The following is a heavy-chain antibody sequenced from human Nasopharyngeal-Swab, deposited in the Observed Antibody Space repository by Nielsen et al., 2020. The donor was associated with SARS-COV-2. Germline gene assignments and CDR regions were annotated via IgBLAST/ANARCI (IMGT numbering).Heavy chain of an antibody. CDR2: IYHSGRT. CDR3: ARTQRGDGDSRGYYYYYMDV. V-gene: IGHV4-4*02. J-gene: IGHJ6*03. Sequence: WIRQPPGKGLEWIGEIYHSGRTNYNPSLKSRVTISVDKSKNQFSLKLSSVTAADTAVYYCARTQRGDGDSRGYYYYYMDVWGKGTTVTVSS. D-gene: IGHD4-17*01.